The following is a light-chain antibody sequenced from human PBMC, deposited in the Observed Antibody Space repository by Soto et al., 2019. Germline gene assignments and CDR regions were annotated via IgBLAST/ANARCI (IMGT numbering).Light chain of an antibody. J-gene: IGLJ1*01. V-gene: IGLV2-8*01. Sequence: QSVLTQPPSASGSPGQSVTISCTGTSSDVGGYTYVSWYQQHPGKAPKLVIYEVSKRPSGVPDRFSGSKSGNTASLTVSGLQAEDEADYYCSSYAGITPYVFGTGTKVTV. CDR1: SSDVGGYTY. CDR3: SSYAGITPYV. CDR2: EVS.